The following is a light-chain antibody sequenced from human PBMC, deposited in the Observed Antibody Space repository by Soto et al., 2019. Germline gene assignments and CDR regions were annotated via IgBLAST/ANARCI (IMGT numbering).Light chain of an antibody. Sequence: DIQMTQSPSTLSGSLGDRVTITCGASQTISSWLAWYQQKPGKAPKLLIYKASTLKSGVTSRFSGSGYGTEFTLTISSLQTDDFATYYCQHYNSYSEAFGQGTKVDIK. CDR3: QHYNSYSEA. CDR2: KAS. CDR1: QTISSW. V-gene: IGKV1-5*03. J-gene: IGKJ1*01.